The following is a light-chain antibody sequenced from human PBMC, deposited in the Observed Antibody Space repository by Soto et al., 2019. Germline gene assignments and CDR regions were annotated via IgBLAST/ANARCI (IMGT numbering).Light chain of an antibody. J-gene: IGKJ5*01. V-gene: IGKV2D-29*02. CDR1: QSVLHITGETF. Sequence: DVVMSQTPLSVSDAPGQPASISCKSSQSVLHITGETFLFWYLQKQGQSPQXXIYEVSTRVSGVPDRFSGSGSGTEFTLEISRVETDDVGIYYCMQSTQLPPTFGQGTRLEIK. CDR3: MQSTQLPPT. CDR2: EVS.